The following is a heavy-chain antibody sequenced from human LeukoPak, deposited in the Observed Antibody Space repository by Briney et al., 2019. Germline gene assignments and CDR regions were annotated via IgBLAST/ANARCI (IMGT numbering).Heavy chain of an antibody. CDR3: ARVIRNTMVRGVSSYFDY. CDR1: GGSISSGGYY. CDR2: IYYSGST. D-gene: IGHD3-10*01. Sequence: PSETLSLTCTVSGGSISSGGYYWSWIRQHPGQGLEWIGYIYYSGSTYYNPSLKSRVTISVDTSKNQFSLKLSSVTAADTAVYYCARVIRNTMVRGVSSYFDYWGQGTLVTVSS. J-gene: IGHJ4*02. V-gene: IGHV4-31*03.